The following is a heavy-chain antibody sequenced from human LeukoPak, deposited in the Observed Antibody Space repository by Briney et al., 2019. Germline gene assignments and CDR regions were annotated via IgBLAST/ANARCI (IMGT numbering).Heavy chain of an antibody. CDR2: INHSGST. CDR3: ARGLRFDP. Sequence: SETLSLTCAVYGGSFSGYYWSWIRQPPGKGLEWIGEINHSGSTNYNPSLKSRVTISVDTSKNQFSLKLSSVTAADTAVYYCARGLRFDPWGQGTLVTVSS. CDR1: GGSFSGYY. V-gene: IGHV4-34*01. J-gene: IGHJ5*02.